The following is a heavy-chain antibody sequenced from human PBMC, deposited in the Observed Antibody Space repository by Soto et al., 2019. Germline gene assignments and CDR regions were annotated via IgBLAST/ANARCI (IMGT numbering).Heavy chain of an antibody. V-gene: IGHV4-61*01. CDR2: IYYSGST. D-gene: IGHD1-26*01. J-gene: IGHJ3*02. CDR3: ARAEWELLESAFDI. CDR1: GGSVSSGSYY. Sequence: SETLSLTCTVSGGSVSSGSYYWSWIRQPPGKGLEWIGYIYYSGSTNYNPSLKSRVTISVDTSKNQFSLKLSSVTAADTAVYYCARAEWELLESAFDIWGQGTMVTVSS.